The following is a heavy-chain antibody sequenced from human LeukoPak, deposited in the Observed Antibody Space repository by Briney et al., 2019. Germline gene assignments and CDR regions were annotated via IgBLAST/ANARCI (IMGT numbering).Heavy chain of an antibody. CDR1: GGSISSSSYY. J-gene: IGHJ4*02. CDR2: INHSGST. V-gene: IGHV4-39*07. CDR3: ARLYSTGPFDY. Sequence: SETLSLTCTVSGGSISSSSYYWSWIRQPPGKGLEWIGEINHSGSTNYNPSLKSRVTISVDTSKNQFSLKLSSVTAADTAVYYCARLYSTGPFDYWGQGTLVTVSS. D-gene: IGHD6-25*01.